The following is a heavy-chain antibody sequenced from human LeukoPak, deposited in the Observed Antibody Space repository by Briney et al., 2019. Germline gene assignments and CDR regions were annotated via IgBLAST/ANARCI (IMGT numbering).Heavy chain of an antibody. Sequence: PGGSLRLSCAASGFTFRSYVMSWVRLAPGKGLEWVSGLNTDGAWIYYADSVKGRFTISRDNSENTLYLQMNSLRAEDTAVYYCAKAMIVVAVDAFDIWGQGTMVTVSS. D-gene: IGHD3-22*01. CDR1: GFTFRSYV. V-gene: IGHV3-23*01. CDR3: AKAMIVVAVDAFDI. J-gene: IGHJ3*02. CDR2: LNTDGAWI.